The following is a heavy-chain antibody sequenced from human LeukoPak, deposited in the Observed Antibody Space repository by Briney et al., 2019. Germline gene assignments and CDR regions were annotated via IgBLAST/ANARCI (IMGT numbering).Heavy chain of an antibody. Sequence: GGSLRLSCAASGFTFSSYWMHWVRQAPGKGLVWVSRINSDGSSTSYADSVKGRFTISRDDAQNSLYLQMNSLRADDTAVYYCARDKTYCSSPSCSLDYWGQGTLVTVSS. V-gene: IGHV3-74*01. CDR1: GFTFSSYW. D-gene: IGHD2-2*01. CDR2: INSDGSST. J-gene: IGHJ4*02. CDR3: ARDKTYCSSPSCSLDY.